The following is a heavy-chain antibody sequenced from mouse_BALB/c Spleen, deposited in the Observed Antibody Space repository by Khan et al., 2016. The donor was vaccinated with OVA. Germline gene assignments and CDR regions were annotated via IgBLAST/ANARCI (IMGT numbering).Heavy chain of an antibody. Sequence: VQLQQSGAELVRPGTSVKLSCKTSGYIFTSYWIHWVKQRSGQGLEWIARIYPGTNNTYYNENFKDKATLTADKTSSTVYLQLSSLKSEDSAVVFCAREEALYYFDSWCQGTTLTVSS. CDR2: IYPGTNNT. D-gene: IGHD3-2*02. CDR3: AREEALYYFDS. CDR1: GYIFTSYW. J-gene: IGHJ2*01. V-gene: IGHV1S132*01.